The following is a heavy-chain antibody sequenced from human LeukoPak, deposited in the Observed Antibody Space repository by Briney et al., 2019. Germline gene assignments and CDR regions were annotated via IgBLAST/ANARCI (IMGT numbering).Heavy chain of an antibody. J-gene: IGHJ4*02. Sequence: GGSLRLSCAASGFTFSSYWMSWVRQAPGKGLVWVSRINSDGSSTSYADSVKGRFTISRDNAKNTLYLQMNSLRAEDTAVYYCARDSRYGDYDYWGQGTLVTVSS. CDR1: GFTFSSYW. D-gene: IGHD4-17*01. CDR3: ARDSRYGDYDY. CDR2: INSDGSST. V-gene: IGHV3-74*01.